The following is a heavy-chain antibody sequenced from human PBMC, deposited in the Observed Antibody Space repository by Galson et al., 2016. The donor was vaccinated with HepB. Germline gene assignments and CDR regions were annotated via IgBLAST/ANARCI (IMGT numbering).Heavy chain of an antibody. CDR3: AREGDGYIIDH. CDR1: GGSISSYY. J-gene: IGHJ4*02. CDR2: IDYSGST. D-gene: IGHD5-24*01. Sequence: SETLSLTCIVSGGSISSYYWSWIRQPPGKGLEWIAYIDYSGSTNYNPYLKGRVTISVDTSKNQFSLKLSSVTAADTAVYYCAREGDGYIIDHWGQGTLVTVSS. V-gene: IGHV4-59*01.